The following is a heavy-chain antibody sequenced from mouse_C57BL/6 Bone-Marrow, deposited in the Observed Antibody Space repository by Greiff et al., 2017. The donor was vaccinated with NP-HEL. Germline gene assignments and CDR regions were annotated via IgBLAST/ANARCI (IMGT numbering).Heavy chain of an antibody. CDR1: GFTFSSYT. Sequence: EVQRVESGGGLVKPGGSLKLSCAASGFTFSSYTMSWVRQTPEKRLEWVATISGGGGNTYYPDSVKGRFTISRDNAKNTLYLQMSSLRSEDTALYYCARLGRGSYWYFDVWGTGTTVTVSS. CDR3: ARLGRGSYWYFDV. CDR2: ISGGGGNT. J-gene: IGHJ1*03. D-gene: IGHD4-1*01. V-gene: IGHV5-9*01.